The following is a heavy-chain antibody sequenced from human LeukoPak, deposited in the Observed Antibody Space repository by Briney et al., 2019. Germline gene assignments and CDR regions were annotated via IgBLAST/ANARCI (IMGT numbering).Heavy chain of an antibody. D-gene: IGHD3-3*01. CDR1: GFTFSSYT. Sequence: GGSLRLSCAASGFTFSSYTMHWVRQAPGKGLEWVAVISYDGSSEYYADSVKGRLTISRDNSKNMLYLQMNSLRAEDTAVFYCARDRHPTYYDFWSGYYLDYWGQGTLVTVSS. CDR2: ISYDGSSE. CDR3: ARDRHPTYYDFWSGYYLDY. J-gene: IGHJ4*02. V-gene: IGHV3-30-3*01.